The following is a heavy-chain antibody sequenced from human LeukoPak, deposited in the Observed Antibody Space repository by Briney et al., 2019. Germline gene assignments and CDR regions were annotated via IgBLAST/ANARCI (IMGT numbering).Heavy chain of an antibody. V-gene: IGHV3-53*01. CDR2: FYRGIST. J-gene: IGHJ4*02. CDR1: GFTVSSNY. CDR3: ARGQEMATILGYFDY. Sequence: PGGSLRLSCAASGFTVSSNYMSWVRQAPGKGLEWVSSFYRGISTYYADSVKGRFTTSRDHSKNTVYLQMNSLRAEDTAVYYCARGQEMATILGYFDYWGQGTLVTVSS. D-gene: IGHD5-24*01.